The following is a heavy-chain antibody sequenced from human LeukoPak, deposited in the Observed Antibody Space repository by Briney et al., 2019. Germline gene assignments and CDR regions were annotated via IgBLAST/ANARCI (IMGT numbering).Heavy chain of an antibody. J-gene: IGHJ4*02. CDR1: GYTFTSYG. CDR3: ARGGSVRQQPSTADY. Sequence: ASVKVFCKASGYTFTSYGISWVRQAPGQGLEWMGGIIPIFGTADYAQKFQGRVTITADESTSTAYMELSSLRSEDTAVYYCARGGSVRQQPSTADYWGQGTLVTVSS. D-gene: IGHD1-1*01. CDR2: IIPIFGTA. V-gene: IGHV1-69*13.